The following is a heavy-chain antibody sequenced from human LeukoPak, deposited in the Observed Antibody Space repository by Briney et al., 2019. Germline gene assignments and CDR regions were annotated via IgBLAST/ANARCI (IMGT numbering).Heavy chain of an antibody. CDR3: ARDSVSTGVVRAFDY. CDR2: IYYSGST. J-gene: IGHJ4*02. D-gene: IGHD1-26*01. V-gene: IGHV4-31*03. Sequence: SETLSLTCTVSGGSTSSGGHYWSWIRQHPGQGLEWIGYIYYSGSTYYNPSLKSRVTISVDTSENQFSLNLSSVTAADTAVYYCARDSVSTGVVRAFDYWGQGTLVTVSS. CDR1: GGSTSSGGHY.